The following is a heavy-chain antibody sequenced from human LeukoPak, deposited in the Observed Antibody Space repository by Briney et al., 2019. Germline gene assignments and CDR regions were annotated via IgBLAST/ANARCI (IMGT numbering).Heavy chain of an antibody. CDR3: AKITIFGVVRTYYFDY. D-gene: IGHD3-3*01. Sequence: QPGGPLRLSCAASGFTFSSYAMSWVRQAPGKGLEWVSAISGSGGSTYYADSVKGRFTISRDNSKNTLYLQMNSLRAEDTAVYYCAKITIFGVVRTYYFDYWGQGTLVTVSS. J-gene: IGHJ4*02. CDR1: GFTFSSYA. V-gene: IGHV3-23*01. CDR2: ISGSGGST.